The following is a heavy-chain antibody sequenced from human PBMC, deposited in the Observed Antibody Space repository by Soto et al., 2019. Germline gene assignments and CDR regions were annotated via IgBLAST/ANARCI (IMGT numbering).Heavy chain of an antibody. CDR1: GFSFSVFA. Sequence: EVDLLESGGGLAQPGGSRRLSCAASGFSFSVFAMSWVRQAPGKGLEWVSRISGSGGSTYYADSVKGRFTISRDNSKNMLYLQMNSLRGEDTAVYYCAKDWSGGAFDVRGQGTMVIVSS. CDR2: ISGSGGST. J-gene: IGHJ3*01. CDR3: AKDWSGGAFDV. D-gene: IGHD3-16*01. V-gene: IGHV3-23*01.